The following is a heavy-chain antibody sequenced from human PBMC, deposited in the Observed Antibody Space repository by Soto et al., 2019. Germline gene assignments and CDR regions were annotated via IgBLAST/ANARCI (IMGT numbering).Heavy chain of an antibody. CDR1: GFTFSSYW. CDR3: AMDLSGSSSWYPPLFNPVGDYYYGMDV. CDR2: IKQDGSEK. Sequence: PGGSLRLSCAASGFTFSSYWMSWVRQAPGKGLEWVANIKQDGSEKYYVDSVKGRFTISRDNAKNSLYLQMNSLRAEDTAVYYCAMDLSGSSSWYPPLFNPVGDYYYGMDVWGQGTTVTVSS. J-gene: IGHJ6*02. V-gene: IGHV3-7*04. D-gene: IGHD6-13*01.